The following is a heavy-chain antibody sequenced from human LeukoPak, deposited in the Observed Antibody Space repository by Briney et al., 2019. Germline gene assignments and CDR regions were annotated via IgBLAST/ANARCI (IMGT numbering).Heavy chain of an antibody. CDR2: TRDKARSYRT. V-gene: IGHV3-72*01. D-gene: IGHD3-16*01. CDR1: GVTLSDHH. Sequence: PGGSLSLSCAASGVTLSDHHVDWVRQAPGKGLEWVGRTRDKARSYRTEYAASVDGRFTISRDDSKNAVYLQMNSLKTEDTAVYYCARDGGEGDNSAFDIWGQGTVVTVSS. J-gene: IGHJ3*02. CDR3: ARDGGEGDNSAFDI.